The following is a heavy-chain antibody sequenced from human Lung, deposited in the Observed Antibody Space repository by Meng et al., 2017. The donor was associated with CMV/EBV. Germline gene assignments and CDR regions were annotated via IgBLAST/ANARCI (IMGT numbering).Heavy chain of an antibody. Sequence: QVQLQASGPGTLNPSQTLSLTCTVSGGSIRSGGFYWSWIRQHPGKGLEWIGYIYYSGSTYYNPSLRSRVAISIDTSKNQFSLKLTSVTAADTAVYFCARTNYGDYNWFDPWGQGTLVTVSS. J-gene: IGHJ5*02. CDR3: ARTNYGDYNWFDP. CDR2: IYYSGST. V-gene: IGHV4-31*03. D-gene: IGHD4-17*01. CDR1: GGSIRSGGFY.